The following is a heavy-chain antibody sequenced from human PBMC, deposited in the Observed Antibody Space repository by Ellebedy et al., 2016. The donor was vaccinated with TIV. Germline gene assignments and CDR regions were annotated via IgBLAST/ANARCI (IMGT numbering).Heavy chain of an antibody. D-gene: IGHD4-17*01. V-gene: IGHV1-46*01. Sequence: ASVKVSCKASGYPFTKYYFHWIRQAPGQGLEWMVVLDARVGSTTYAKTLQGRITMTRDMSTRTVYMELSSLRSEDTAVYYCASVPSAGADFWGQGTLVTVSS. J-gene: IGHJ4*02. CDR3: ASVPSAGADF. CDR1: GYPFTKYY. CDR2: LDARVGST.